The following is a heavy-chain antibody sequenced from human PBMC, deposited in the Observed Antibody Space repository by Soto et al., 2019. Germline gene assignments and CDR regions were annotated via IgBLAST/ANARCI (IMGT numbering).Heavy chain of an antibody. CDR2: IIPIFGTA. Sequence: VQLVQSGAEVKQPGSSVKVSCKASGGTFSSYAISWVRQAPGQGLEWMGGIIPIFGTANYAQKFQGRVTITADESTSTAYMELSSLRSEDTAVYYCARVEPGSGYCSGGSCYVFDYWGQGTLVTVSS. D-gene: IGHD2-15*01. V-gene: IGHV1-69*01. CDR3: ARVEPGSGYCSGGSCYVFDY. CDR1: GGTFSSYA. J-gene: IGHJ4*02.